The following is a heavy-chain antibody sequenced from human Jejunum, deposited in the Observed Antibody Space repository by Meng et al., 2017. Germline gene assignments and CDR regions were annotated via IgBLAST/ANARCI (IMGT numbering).Heavy chain of an antibody. CDR1: GFTLSNSD. D-gene: IGHD4-17*01. CDR2: LSDSGAT. V-gene: IGHV3-23*01. CDR3: AKKPPTSTVTTVFDY. J-gene: IGHJ4*02. Sequence: EVQLLESGGGLVQPGGALGLSCAASGFTLSNSDMSWVRQAPGKGREWVSALSDSGATHYADSVEGRFTISRDNSKNTLYLQMNSLRDEDTARYYCAKKPPTSTVTTVFDYWGQGTLVTVSS.